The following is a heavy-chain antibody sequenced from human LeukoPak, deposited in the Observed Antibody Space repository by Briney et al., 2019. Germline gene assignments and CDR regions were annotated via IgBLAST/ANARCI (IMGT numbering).Heavy chain of an antibody. CDR3: ARASMISARLSSYYFDY. J-gene: IGHJ4*02. V-gene: IGHV1-69*13. D-gene: IGHD6-6*01. CDR1: GGTFISYA. CDR2: IIPIFGTA. Sequence: GASVKVSCKASGGTFISYAISWVRQAPGQGLEWMGGIIPIFGTANYAQKFQGRVTITADESTSTAYMELSSLRSEDTAVYYCARASMISARLSSYYFDYWGQGTLVTVSS.